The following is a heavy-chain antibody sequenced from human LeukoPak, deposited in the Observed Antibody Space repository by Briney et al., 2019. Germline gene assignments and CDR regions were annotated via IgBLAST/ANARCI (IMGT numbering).Heavy chain of an antibody. V-gene: IGHV4-59*12. CDR1: GGSISSYY. Sequence: PSETLSLTCTVSGGSISSYYWSWIRQPPGKGLEWIGYIYYSGSTNYNPSLKSRVTISIDTSKNQLSLKLRSVTAADAAVYYCARDGTTVSPAVWGKGTTVTVSS. J-gene: IGHJ6*04. CDR3: ARDGTTVSPAV. CDR2: IYYSGST. D-gene: IGHD4-17*01.